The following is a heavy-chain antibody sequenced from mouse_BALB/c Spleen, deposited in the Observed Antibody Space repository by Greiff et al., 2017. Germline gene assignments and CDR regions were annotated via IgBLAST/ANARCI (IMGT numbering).Heavy chain of an antibody. CDR1: GFTFSSFG. D-gene: IGHD2-1*01. CDR2: ISSGSSTI. CDR3: TRGRDGNPYYAMDY. V-gene: IGHV5-17*02. J-gene: IGHJ4*01. Sequence: EVKLVESGGGLVQPGGSRKLSCAASGFTFSSFGMHWVRQAPEKGLEWVAYISSGSSTIYYADTVKGRFTISRDNPKNTLFLQMTSLRSEDTAMYYCTRGRDGNPYYAMDYWGQGTSVTVSS.